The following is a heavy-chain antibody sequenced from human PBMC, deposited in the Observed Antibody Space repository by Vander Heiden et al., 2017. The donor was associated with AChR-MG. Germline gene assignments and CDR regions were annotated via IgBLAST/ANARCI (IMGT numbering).Heavy chain of an antibody. Sequence: EVQLVESGGGLVQPGGSLKLSCAASAFTFSGSAMHWVRQASGKGLEWVGRIRSKANSYATAYAASVKGRFTISRDDAKNTTYLQMNSLKTEDTAVYYCTRLVEAGVREGLFDYWGQGTLVTVSS. V-gene: IGHV3-73*02. D-gene: IGHD1-26*01. CDR3: TRLVEAGVREGLFDY. CDR1: AFTFSGSA. J-gene: IGHJ4*02. CDR2: IRSKANSYAT.